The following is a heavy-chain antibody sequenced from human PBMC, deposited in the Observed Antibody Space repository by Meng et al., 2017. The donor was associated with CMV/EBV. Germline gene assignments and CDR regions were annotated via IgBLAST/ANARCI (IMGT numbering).Heavy chain of an antibody. CDR1: GFTFSSYG. D-gene: IGHD4-11*01. V-gene: IGHV3-33*01. CDR3: ARDRDGNYRYYYGLDV. CDR2: IWYDGSNK. Sequence: GESLKISCAASGFTFSSYGMHWVRQAPGKGLEWVAVIWYDGSNKYYADSVKGRFTISRDNSKNTLYLQMNSLRAEDTAVYYCARDRDGNYRYYYGLDVWGQGTTVTVSS. J-gene: IGHJ6*02.